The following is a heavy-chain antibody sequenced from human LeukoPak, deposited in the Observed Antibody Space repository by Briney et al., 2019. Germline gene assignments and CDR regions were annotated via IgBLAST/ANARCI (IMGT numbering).Heavy chain of an antibody. V-gene: IGHV3-9*01. CDR3: ARQVPYCSSTSCYRIQTEKRGWFDP. Sequence: GGSLRLSCAASGFTFDDYAMHWVRQAPGKGLEWVSGISWNSGSIGYADSVKGRFTISRDNAKNSLYLQMNSLRAEDTALYYCARQVPYCSSTSCYRIQTEKRGWFDPWGQGTLVTVSS. J-gene: IGHJ5*02. CDR2: ISWNSGSI. D-gene: IGHD2-2*02. CDR1: GFTFDDYA.